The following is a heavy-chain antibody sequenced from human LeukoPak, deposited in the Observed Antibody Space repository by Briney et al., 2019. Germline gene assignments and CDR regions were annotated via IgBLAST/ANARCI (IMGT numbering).Heavy chain of an antibody. CDR1: GFTFSNAW. J-gene: IGHJ4*02. V-gene: IGHV3-30*02. CDR3: AKEGRGGSYFWYFDY. CDR2: IRYDGSNK. D-gene: IGHD1-26*01. Sequence: GGSLRLSCAASGFTFSNAWMSWVRQAPGKGLEWVAFIRYDGSNKYYADSVKGRFTISRDNSKNTLYLQVNSLRAEDTAVYYCAKEGRGGSYFWYFDYWGQGTLVTVSS.